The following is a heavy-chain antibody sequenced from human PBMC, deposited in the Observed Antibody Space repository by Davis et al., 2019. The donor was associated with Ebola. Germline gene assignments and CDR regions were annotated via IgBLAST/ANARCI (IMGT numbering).Heavy chain of an antibody. D-gene: IGHD3-16*02. Sequence: ASVKVSCKASGYSFTNYDIHWVRQAPGQGLEWIGWMNPYSGNAGYAQKFQGRVNMSRNTSINTAYMELRSLRSEDTAVYYCARLIVYSSGRKYFQEWGQGTLLTVSS. J-gene: IGHJ1*01. CDR3: ARLIVYSSGRKYFQE. CDR2: MNPYSGNA. V-gene: IGHV1-8*01. CDR1: GYSFTNYD.